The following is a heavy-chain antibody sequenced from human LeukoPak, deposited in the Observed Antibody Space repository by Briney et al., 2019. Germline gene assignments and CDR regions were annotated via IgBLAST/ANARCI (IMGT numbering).Heavy chain of an antibody. CDR1: GYSFTSYG. V-gene: IGHV1-18*01. J-gene: IGHJ3*02. CDR3: AVGLRGWFGELWSFGAFDI. CDR2: ISGYNGNT. Sequence: ASVKVSCKASGYSFTSYGISWVRQAPGQGLEWMGWISGYNGNTNYTQKFQGRVTMTRDTSTSTVYMELRSLRSDDTAVYYCAVGLRGWFGELWSFGAFDIWGQGTMVTVSS. D-gene: IGHD3-10*01.